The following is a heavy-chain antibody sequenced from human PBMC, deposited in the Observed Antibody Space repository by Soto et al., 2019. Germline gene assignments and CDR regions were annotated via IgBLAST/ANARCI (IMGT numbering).Heavy chain of an antibody. V-gene: IGHV4-31*03. CDR1: DDSLTTNKYA. CDR2: VYSNGNT. D-gene: IGHD3-10*01. J-gene: IGHJ4*02. CDR3: ARASYFRPSGSYYFVS. Sequence: QVQLQESGPGLVKPSQTLSLSCTVSDDSLTTNKYAWTWIRQNPEKGLEWIGYVYSNGNTRSSPSLQSRVSMSVDTSKSHFSLRLSSVTAADTAVYFCARASYFRPSGSYYFVSWGQGTLVTVSS.